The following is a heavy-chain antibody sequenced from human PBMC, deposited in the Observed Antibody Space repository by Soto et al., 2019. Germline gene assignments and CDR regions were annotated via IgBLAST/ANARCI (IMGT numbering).Heavy chain of an antibody. J-gene: IGHJ4*02. D-gene: IGHD6-19*01. V-gene: IGHV4-39*01. Sequence: QLQLQESGPGLVKPSETLSLTCTVSGGSISTGTYYWGWVRQPPGKGLEWIGSFENRGNTHDNPPLKPLVAISIHTSTSQFSLKVTSVTAAATAEYYCAKHSSGSRHPGFDYWGQGTLVTVSS. CDR1: GGSISTGTYY. CDR3: AKHSSGSRHPGFDY. CDR2: FENRGNT.